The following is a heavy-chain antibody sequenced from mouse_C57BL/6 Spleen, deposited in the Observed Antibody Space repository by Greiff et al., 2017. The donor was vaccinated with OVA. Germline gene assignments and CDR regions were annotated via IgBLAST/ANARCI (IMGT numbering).Heavy chain of an antibody. Sequence: EVKVVESEGGLVQPGSSMKLSCTASGFTFSDYYMAWVRQVPEKGLEWVANINYDGSSTYYLDSLKSRFIISRDNAKNILYLQMSRLKSEDTATYYCARRGDGNYLYWYFDVWGTGTTVTVSS. J-gene: IGHJ1*03. CDR2: INYDGSST. D-gene: IGHD2-1*01. CDR3: ARRGDGNYLYWYFDV. V-gene: IGHV5-16*01. CDR1: GFTFSDYY.